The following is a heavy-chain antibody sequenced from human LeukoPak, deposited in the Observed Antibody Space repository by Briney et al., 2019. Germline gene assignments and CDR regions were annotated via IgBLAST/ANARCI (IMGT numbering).Heavy chain of an antibody. CDR2: ISGSGGST. V-gene: IGHV3-23*01. CDR3: ANRYCSGGSCYLDY. J-gene: IGHJ4*02. D-gene: IGHD2-15*01. Sequence: GGSLRLSCAASGFTFSSYAMNWVRQAPGKGLEWVSAISGSGGSTYYADSVKGRFTISGDNSKNTLYLQMNSLRAEDTAVYYCANRYCSGGSCYLDYWGQGTLVTVSS. CDR1: GFTFSSYA.